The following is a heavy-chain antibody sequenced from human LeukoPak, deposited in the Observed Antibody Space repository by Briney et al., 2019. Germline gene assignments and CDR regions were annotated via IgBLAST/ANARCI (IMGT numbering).Heavy chain of an antibody. V-gene: IGHV3-23*01. CDR3: AKDVCTSPRCLLYFDS. D-gene: IGHD2-8*01. Sequence: HPGGSLRLSCTTSGVAFSNYAMNWVRQAPGKGPEWVSGISGFNTYYADSVKGRFTIFRDNSKNVLYLQMDRLRAEDTAVYSCAKDVCTSPRCLLYFDSWGQGTLVTVSS. J-gene: IGHJ4*02. CDR2: ISGFNT. CDR1: GVAFSNYA.